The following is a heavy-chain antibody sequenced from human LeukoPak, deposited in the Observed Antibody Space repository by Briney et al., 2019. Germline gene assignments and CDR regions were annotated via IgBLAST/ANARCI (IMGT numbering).Heavy chain of an antibody. CDR2: INHSGST. Sequence: SETLSLTCAVYGGSFSGYYWSWIRQPPGKGLEWIGVINHSGSTNYNPSLKSRVTISVDTSKNQFSLKLSSVTAADTAEYYCARFTYYYDSSGHYYYYYYMDVWGKGTTVTVSS. CDR3: ARFTYYYDSSGHYYYYYYMDV. D-gene: IGHD3-22*01. J-gene: IGHJ6*03. CDR1: GGSFSGYY. V-gene: IGHV4-34*01.